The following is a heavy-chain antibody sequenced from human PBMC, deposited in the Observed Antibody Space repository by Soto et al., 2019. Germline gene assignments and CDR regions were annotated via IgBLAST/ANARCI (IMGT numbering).Heavy chain of an antibody. J-gene: IGHJ6*02. Sequence: SETLSLTCAVYGGSFSGYYWSWIRQPPGKGLEWIGEINHSGSTNYNPSIKSRVTISVDTSKNQFSLKLSSVTAADTAVYYFARARIPPLLGWYYGMDVWGQGTTVTVSS. CDR1: GGSFSGYY. CDR3: ARARIPPLLGWYYGMDV. V-gene: IGHV4-34*01. D-gene: IGHD6-19*01. CDR2: INHSGST.